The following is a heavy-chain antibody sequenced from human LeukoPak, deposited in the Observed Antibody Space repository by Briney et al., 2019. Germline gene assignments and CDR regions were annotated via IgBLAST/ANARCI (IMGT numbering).Heavy chain of an antibody. CDR2: MNLNSGNT. V-gene: IGHV1-8*01. Sequence: XATXXXVEWMEWMNLNSGNTGYAQKFQGRVTMTRNTSISTAYMELSSLRSEDTAVYYCARFVGAARPEYMDVWGKGTTVTVSS. CDR3: ARFVGAARPEYMDV. D-gene: IGHD6-6*01. J-gene: IGHJ6*03.